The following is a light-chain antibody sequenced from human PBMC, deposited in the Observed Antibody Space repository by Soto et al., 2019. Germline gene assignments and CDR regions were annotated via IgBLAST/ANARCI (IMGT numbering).Light chain of an antibody. CDR1: GPTHGSNP. CDR2: NNN. V-gene: IGLV1-44*01. J-gene: IGLJ7*01. Sequence: QSVLTQPPSASGTPGQRGPFSCSGRGPTHGSNPVNWYQQLPGTAPKLLIYNNNQRPSGVPDRFSGSKSGTSAPLAISGLQSEDEADYYCAAWDGSLNGAVFGGGTQLTVL. CDR3: AAWDGSLNGAV.